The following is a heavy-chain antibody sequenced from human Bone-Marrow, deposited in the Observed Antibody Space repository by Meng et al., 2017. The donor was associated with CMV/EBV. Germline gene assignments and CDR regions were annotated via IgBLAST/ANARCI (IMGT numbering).Heavy chain of an antibody. CDR3: ARVLQIIMAARHGWFDP. CDR2: IYSAGTT. V-gene: IGHV3-66*01. CDR1: GFTVSSSY. J-gene: IGHJ5*02. Sequence: GESLKISCAASGFTVSSSYLSWVRQAPGKGLEWVSVIYSAGTTYYADSVKGRFTISRDNAKNSLYLQMNSLRAEDTAVYYCARVLQIIMAARHGWFDPWGQGTLVTVSS. D-gene: IGHD6-6*01.